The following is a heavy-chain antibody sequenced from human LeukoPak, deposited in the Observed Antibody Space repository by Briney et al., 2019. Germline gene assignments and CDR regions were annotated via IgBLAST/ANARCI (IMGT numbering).Heavy chain of an antibody. V-gene: IGHV3-11*04. D-gene: IGHD3-10*01. CDR3: ARDWKNIGNSGSETYPPWY. CDR2: ISSSGRTI. CDR1: GFTFSDYY. J-gene: IGHJ4*02. Sequence: GGSLRLSCAASGFTFSDYYMSWIRQAPGKGLEGVSYISSSGRTIYYADSVKGRFTISRDNSKNTLYLQMNGLIDEDTAVYYCARDWKNIGNSGSETYPPWYWGQGTLVTVSS.